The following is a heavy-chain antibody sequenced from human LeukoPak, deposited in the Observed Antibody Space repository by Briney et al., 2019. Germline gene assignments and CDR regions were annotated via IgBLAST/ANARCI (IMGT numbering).Heavy chain of an antibody. V-gene: IGHV1-69*05. J-gene: IGHJ4*02. D-gene: IGHD2-8*01. CDR1: GGTFSSYA. Sequence: SAKVSCKASGGTFSSYAISWVRQAPGQGLEWMGGIIPIFGTANYAQKFQGRVTITTDESTSTAYMELSSLRSEDTAVYYCAREGCTNGVCYMGYWGQGTLVTVSS. CDR3: AREGCTNGVCYMGY. CDR2: IIPIFGTA.